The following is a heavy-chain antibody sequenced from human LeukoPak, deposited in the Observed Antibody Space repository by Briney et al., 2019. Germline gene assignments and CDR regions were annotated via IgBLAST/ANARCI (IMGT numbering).Heavy chain of an antibody. CDR3: ARLYSGSHYYFDY. V-gene: IGHV4-39*01. CDR1: GGSISSSSYY. Sequence: SETLSLTCIVSGGSISSSSYYWGWIRQPPGKGLGWIGRISYSGNTFYNPSLKSRVTISVDTSKNQFSLRLSSVTAADTAVYYCARLYSGSHYYFDYWGQGTLVTVSS. D-gene: IGHD1-26*01. J-gene: IGHJ4*02. CDR2: ISYSGNT.